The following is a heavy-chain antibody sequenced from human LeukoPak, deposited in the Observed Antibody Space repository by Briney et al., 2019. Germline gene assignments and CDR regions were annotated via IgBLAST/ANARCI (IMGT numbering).Heavy chain of an antibody. V-gene: IGHV4-59*12. Sequence: SETLSLTCTVSGGSISSYYWSWIRQPPGKGLEWIGYIYYSGSTYYNPSLKSRVTISVDTSKNQFSLKLSSVTAADTAVYYCASSYYYVFDYWGQGTLVTVSS. J-gene: IGHJ4*02. CDR1: GGSISSYY. CDR2: IYYSGST. D-gene: IGHD3-10*02. CDR3: ASSYYYVFDY.